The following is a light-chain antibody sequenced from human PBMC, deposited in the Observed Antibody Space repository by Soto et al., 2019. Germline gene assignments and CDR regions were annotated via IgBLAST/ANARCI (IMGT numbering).Light chain of an antibody. V-gene: IGKV1-27*01. CDR2: AAS. CDR3: QKYNSALIT. CDR1: QGISNY. J-gene: IGKJ5*01. Sequence: DIKMTQSPSSLSASVGDRVTINCRASQGISNYLAWYQQKPGKVPKLLIYAASTLQSGVPSRFSGSGSGTDFTLTISSLQPEDVATYYCQKYNSALITFGQGTRLEI.